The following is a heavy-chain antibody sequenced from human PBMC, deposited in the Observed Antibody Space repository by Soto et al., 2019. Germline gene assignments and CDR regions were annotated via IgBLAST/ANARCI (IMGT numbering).Heavy chain of an antibody. V-gene: IGHV3-30*18. CDR3: AKDTSLQRHYYDSSGYSDY. CDR1: GFTFSSYG. Sequence: PGGSLRLSCAASGFTFSSYGMDWVRQAPGKGLEWVAVISYDGSNKYYADSVKGRFTISRDNSRNTLYLQMNSLRAEDTAVYYCAKDTSLQRHYYDSSGYSDYWGQGTLVTVSS. CDR2: ISYDGSNK. D-gene: IGHD3-22*01. J-gene: IGHJ4*02.